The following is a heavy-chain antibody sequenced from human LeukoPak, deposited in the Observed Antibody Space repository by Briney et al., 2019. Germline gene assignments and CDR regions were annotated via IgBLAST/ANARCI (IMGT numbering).Heavy chain of an antibody. V-gene: IGHV3-30*02. D-gene: IGHD6-6*01. Sequence: GGSLRLSCAASGFTFSSYDMDWVRQAPGKGLEWVAFIRYDGSRKYYADSVKGRFTISRDNSKNTVFLQMNSLRAEDTAVYYCARDPSSSSLVGGYLDYWGQGTLVTVSS. CDR1: GFTFSSYD. J-gene: IGHJ4*02. CDR3: ARDPSSSSLVGGYLDY. CDR2: IRYDGSRK.